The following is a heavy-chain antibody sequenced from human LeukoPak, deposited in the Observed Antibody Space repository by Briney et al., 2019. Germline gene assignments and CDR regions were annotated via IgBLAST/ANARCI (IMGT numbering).Heavy chain of an antibody. Sequence: ASVKVSCKASGGTFSSFAISWVRQAPGQGLEWMGGIIPIFGTANYAQKFQGRVTITADESTSTAYLKLSSLRSEDTAVYYCARTYYDYVGGSYRPDVFDIWGQGTMVTVSS. V-gene: IGHV1-69*13. CDR2: IIPIFGTA. CDR1: GGTFSSFA. CDR3: ARTYYDYVGGSYRPDVFDI. J-gene: IGHJ3*02. D-gene: IGHD3-16*02.